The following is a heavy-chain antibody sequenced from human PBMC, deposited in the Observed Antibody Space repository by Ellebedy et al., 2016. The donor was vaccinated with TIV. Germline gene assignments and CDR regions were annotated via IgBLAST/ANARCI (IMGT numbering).Heavy chain of an antibody. CDR2: IIPILGIA. Sequence: ASVKVSCKASGGTFSSYAISWVRQAPGQGLEWMGRIIPILGIANYAQKFQGRVTITADKSTSTAYMELSSLRSEDTAVYYCARERVPRYCSSTSCYDQYYFDYWGQGTLVTVSS. V-gene: IGHV1-69*04. CDR1: GGTFSSYA. J-gene: IGHJ4*02. D-gene: IGHD2-2*01. CDR3: ARERVPRYCSSTSCYDQYYFDY.